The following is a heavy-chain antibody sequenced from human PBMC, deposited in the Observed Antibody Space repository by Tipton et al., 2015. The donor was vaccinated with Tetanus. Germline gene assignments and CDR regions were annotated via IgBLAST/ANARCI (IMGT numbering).Heavy chain of an antibody. CDR2: ISYDGRNK. J-gene: IGHJ5*02. CDR3: ARDVGEFSSGYLSSWFDP. D-gene: IGHD3-3*01. CDR1: GFTFYSYG. Sequence: SLRLSCAASGFTFYSYGMHWVRQAPGKGLEWVAVISYDGRNKYYAHPVKGRFTISRDNSKNTLYLQMNSLRAEDTAVYYCARDVGEFSSGYLSSWFDPWGQGTLVTVSS. V-gene: IGHV3-30*03.